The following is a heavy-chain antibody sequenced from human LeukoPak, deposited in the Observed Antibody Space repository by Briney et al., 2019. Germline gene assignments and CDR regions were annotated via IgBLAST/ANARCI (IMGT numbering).Heavy chain of an antibody. J-gene: IGHJ5*02. V-gene: IGHV4-59*12. CDR2: IYYSGST. Sequence: SETLSLTCTVSGSSISSYYWSWIRQPPGKGLEWIGYIYYSGSTNYNPSLKSRVTISVDTSKNQFSLKLSSVTAADTAVYYCARGVVVAATRFVDPWGQGTLVTVSS. CDR1: GSSISSYY. CDR3: ARGVVVAATRFVDP. D-gene: IGHD2-15*01.